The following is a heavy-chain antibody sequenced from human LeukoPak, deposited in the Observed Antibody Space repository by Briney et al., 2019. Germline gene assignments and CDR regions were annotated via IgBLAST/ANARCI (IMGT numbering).Heavy chain of an antibody. CDR2: IKSDGTSA. J-gene: IGHJ4*02. Sequence: GGSLRLSCAASTSTGLVWMDWVRTAPGKGLVWVARIKSDGTSANYADSVRGRFTISRDDAKNTLYLLMNSLGDEDTAVYYCGILPPGYWGQGTQVTVS. V-gene: IGHV3-74*01. CDR3: GILPPGY. CDR1: TSTGLVW. D-gene: IGHD2-8*02.